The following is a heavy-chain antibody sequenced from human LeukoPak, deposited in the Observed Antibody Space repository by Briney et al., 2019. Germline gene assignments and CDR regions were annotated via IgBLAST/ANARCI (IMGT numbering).Heavy chain of an antibody. J-gene: IGHJ3*02. V-gene: IGHV5-51*01. Sequence: GESLKISCKGSGYSFTSYWIGWVRQMPGKGLEWMGIIYPGDSDTRYSPSFQGQVTISADKSISTAYLQWSSLKASDTAMYYCAVRGVPAAMSDDAFDIWGQGTMVTVSS. CDR2: IYPGDSDT. CDR1: GYSFTSYW. CDR3: AVRGVPAAMSDDAFDI. D-gene: IGHD2-2*01.